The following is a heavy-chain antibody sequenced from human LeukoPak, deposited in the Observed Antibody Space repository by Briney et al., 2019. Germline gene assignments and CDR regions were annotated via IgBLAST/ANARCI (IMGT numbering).Heavy chain of an antibody. CDR3: ARGKAARPTPLDY. CDR2: INHSGST. D-gene: IGHD6-6*01. J-gene: IGHJ4*02. V-gene: IGHV4-34*01. Sequence: PSETLSLTCAVYGGSFSGYYWSWIRQPPGKGLEWIGEINHSGSTNYNPSLKSRVTISVDTSKNQFSLKLSSVTAADTAVYYCARGKAARPTPLDYWGQGTLVTVSS. CDR1: GGSFSGYY.